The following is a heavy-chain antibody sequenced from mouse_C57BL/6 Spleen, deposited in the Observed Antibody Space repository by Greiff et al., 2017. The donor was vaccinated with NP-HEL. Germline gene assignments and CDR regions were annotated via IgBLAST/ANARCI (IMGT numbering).Heavy chain of an antibody. CDR3: ARQGLRRWYFDV. Sequence: QLQQSGPELVKPGASVKIPCKASGYTFTDYNMDWVKQSHGKSLEWIGDINPNNGGTIYNQKFKGKATLTVDKSSSTAYMELRSLTSEDTAVYYCARQGLRRWYFDVWGTGTTVTVAS. D-gene: IGHD2-4*01. CDR1: GYTFTDYN. J-gene: IGHJ1*03. V-gene: IGHV1-18*01. CDR2: INPNNGGT.